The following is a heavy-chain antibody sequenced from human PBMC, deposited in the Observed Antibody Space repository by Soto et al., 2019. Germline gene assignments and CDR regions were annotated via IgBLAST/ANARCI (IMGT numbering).Heavy chain of an antibody. Sequence: ASVKVSCKVSGYTLTELSMHWVRQAPGKGLEWMGGFDPEDGETIYAQKFQGRVNMTEDTSTDTAYMELSSLRSDDTAVYYCATYPPRGRGDDWGALYYYYGMDVWGQGTTVTVSS. CDR1: GYTLTELS. J-gene: IGHJ6*02. D-gene: IGHD5-12*01. CDR3: ATYPPRGRGDDWGALYYYYGMDV. V-gene: IGHV1-24*01. CDR2: FDPEDGET.